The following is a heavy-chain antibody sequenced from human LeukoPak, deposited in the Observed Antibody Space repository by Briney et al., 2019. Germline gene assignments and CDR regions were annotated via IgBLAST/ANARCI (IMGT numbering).Heavy chain of an antibody. CDR3: ARVQGSGWYMN. Sequence: ASVKVSCKVSGYTLTELSMHWVRQAPGKGLEWMGRFDPEDGETIYAQKFQGRVTMTADTSTDTVYMELSSLRSEDTAVYYCARVQGSGWYMNWGQGTLVTVSS. CDR2: FDPEDGET. J-gene: IGHJ4*02. D-gene: IGHD6-19*01. CDR1: GYTLTELS. V-gene: IGHV1-24*01.